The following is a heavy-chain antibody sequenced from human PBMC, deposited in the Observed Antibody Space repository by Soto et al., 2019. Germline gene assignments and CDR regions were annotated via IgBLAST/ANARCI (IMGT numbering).Heavy chain of an antibody. CDR3: VRDPRDYFGSGTSLHA. D-gene: IGHD3-10*01. J-gene: IGHJ5*02. Sequence: ASGKVSCKASGYRFNDYAISWLRQAPGQGLEWMGWISAYSGQTNLAQKLQGRVTMNAEKSTSTAYIELRSLRSDATAVYFCVRDPRDYFGSGTSLHAWGEGTLVSV. CDR1: GYRFNDYA. V-gene: IGHV1-18*04. CDR2: ISAYSGQT.